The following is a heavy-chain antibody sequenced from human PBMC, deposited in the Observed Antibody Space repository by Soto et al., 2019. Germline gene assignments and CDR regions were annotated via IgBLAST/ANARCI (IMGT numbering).Heavy chain of an antibody. J-gene: IGHJ6*02. Sequence: ASVKVSCKASGYTFTGYYMHWVRQAPGQGLEWMGWINPNSGGTNYAQKFQGWVTMTRDTSISTAYMELSRLRSDDTAVYYCARDRKEGAMVISYYYGMDVWGQGTTVTVSS. CDR1: GYTFTGYY. CDR2: INPNSGGT. CDR3: ARDRKEGAMVISYYYGMDV. V-gene: IGHV1-2*04. D-gene: IGHD5-18*01.